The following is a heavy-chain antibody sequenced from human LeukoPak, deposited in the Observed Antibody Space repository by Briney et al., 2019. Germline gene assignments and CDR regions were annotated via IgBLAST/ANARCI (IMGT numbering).Heavy chain of an antibody. CDR3: ARSCRDYDYVWGSPRPFDY. CDR2: ISSSGSTI. J-gene: IGHJ4*02. Sequence: GGSLRLSCAASGFTFSDYYVSWIRQAPGKGLEWVSYISSSGSTIYYADSVKGRFTISRDNAKNSLYLQMNSLRAEDTAVYYCARSCRDYDYVWGSPRPFDYWGQGTLVTVSS. CDR1: GFTFSDYY. D-gene: IGHD3-16*01. V-gene: IGHV3-11*01.